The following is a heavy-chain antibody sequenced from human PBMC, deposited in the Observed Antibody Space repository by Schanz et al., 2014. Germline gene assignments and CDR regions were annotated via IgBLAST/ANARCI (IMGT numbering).Heavy chain of an antibody. CDR2: MNSKTGNT. V-gene: IGHV1-8*01. CDR3: TEGRTFGR. Sequence: QVQLVQSGAEVKKPGASVKVSCKASGYTFTSYDINWVRQATGQGLEWMGWMNSKTGNTGYAQRFQGRVTMTRNASITTAYVELSSLRSGDTAVYYCTEGRTFGRWGQGTLVTVSS. J-gene: IGHJ4*02. CDR1: GYTFTSYD. D-gene: IGHD3-16*01.